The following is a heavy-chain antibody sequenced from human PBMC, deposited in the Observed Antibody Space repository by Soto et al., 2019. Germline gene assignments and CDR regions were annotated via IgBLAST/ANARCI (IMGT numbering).Heavy chain of an antibody. CDR3: ARVLTGSWNWFDP. V-gene: IGHV3-74*01. CDR2: INSDGSRT. D-gene: IGHD6-13*01. CDR1: GFTFSSYW. J-gene: IGHJ5*02. Sequence: EVQLVESGGGLVQPGESLRLSCAASGFTFSSYWMHWVRQAPGKGLVWVSRINSDGSRTNYADSVKGRFPVSRDNAKNTQYLKMHSLRAEDTAVYYCARVLTGSWNWFDPWGQGTLVTVSS.